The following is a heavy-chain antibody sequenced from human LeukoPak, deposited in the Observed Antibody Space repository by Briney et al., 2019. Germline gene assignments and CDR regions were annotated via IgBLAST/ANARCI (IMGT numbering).Heavy chain of an antibody. CDR3: ARVRTYYGSGTYHPYGMDV. D-gene: IGHD3-10*01. CDR1: GYIFTSYI. V-gene: IGHV7-4-1*02. CDR2: INTNTGIP. J-gene: IGHJ6*02. Sequence: ASVKVSCKASGYIFTSYIMNWVRQAPGQGPEWMGWINTNTGIPTYAQGFTGRFVFSLDTSVSTAYLQISSLKAEDTAVYYCARVRTYYGSGTYHPYGMDVWGQGTTVTVSS.